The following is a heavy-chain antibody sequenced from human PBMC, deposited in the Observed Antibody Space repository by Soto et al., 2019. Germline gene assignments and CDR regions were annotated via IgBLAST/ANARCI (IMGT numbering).Heavy chain of an antibody. Sequence: QVQLQESGPGLVKASQTLSLTCTVFGGSIAGGGYYCAWIRQPPGRGLEWIGYIYSSGTTYYNPSLKGRLTISLAQSQVSLKLTSVTATDTGVYYCARGYYESSDYYVGSPAFEYWGQGARVSVSS. CDR2: IYSSGTT. D-gene: IGHD3-22*01. CDR3: ARGYYESSDYYVGSPAFEY. CDR1: GGSIAGGGYY. J-gene: IGHJ4*02. V-gene: IGHV4-30-4*01.